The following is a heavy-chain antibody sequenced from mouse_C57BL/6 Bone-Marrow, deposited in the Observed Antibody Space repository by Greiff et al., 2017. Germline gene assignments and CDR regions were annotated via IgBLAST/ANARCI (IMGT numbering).Heavy chain of an antibody. V-gene: IGHV3-1*01. Sequence: VQLKESGPGMVKPSQSLSLTCTVTGYSITSGYDWHWIRHFPGNKLEWMGYISYSGSTNYNPSLKSRISITHDTSKNHFFLKLNSVTTEDTATYYCARSYRWYFDVWGTGTTVTVSS. CDR1: GYSITSGYD. CDR3: ARSYRWYFDV. D-gene: IGHD2-12*01. CDR2: ISYSGST. J-gene: IGHJ1*03.